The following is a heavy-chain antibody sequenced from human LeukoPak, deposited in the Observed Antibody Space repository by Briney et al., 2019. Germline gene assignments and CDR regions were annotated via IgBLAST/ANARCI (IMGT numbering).Heavy chain of an antibody. D-gene: IGHD3-10*01. J-gene: IGHJ4*02. CDR1: GFIFTGST. Sequence: GGSLKLSCAASGFIFTGSTVHWVRQASGKGLEWLGRSRRKVNNYATDYAASVKGRFTISRDESKNTAFLQMNSLRTEDTALHYCTFYGSNNDYWGQGTLVTVSS. V-gene: IGHV3-73*01. CDR2: SRRKVNNYAT. CDR3: TFYGSNNDY.